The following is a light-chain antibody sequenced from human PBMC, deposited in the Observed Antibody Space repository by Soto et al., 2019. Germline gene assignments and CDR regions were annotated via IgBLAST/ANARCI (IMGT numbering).Light chain of an antibody. CDR2: EVS. V-gene: IGLV2-8*01. CDR3: SSYVGNNNLL. Sequence: QAVVAQPPSASGSPGQSVTITCTGADSDVGTYDFVSWYQHQPGKAPKFLIYEVSKRPFGVPDRFSGSKSGNTASLTVSGLQAEDEADYYCSSYVGNNNLLFGGGTQLTVL. J-gene: IGLJ3*02. CDR1: DSDVGTYDF.